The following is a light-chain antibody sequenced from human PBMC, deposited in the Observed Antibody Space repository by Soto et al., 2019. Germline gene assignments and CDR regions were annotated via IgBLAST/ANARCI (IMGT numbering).Light chain of an antibody. J-gene: IGLJ1*01. V-gene: IGLV2-14*01. CDR2: EVS. CDR1: SSDVGSYNY. Sequence: QSVLTQPASVSGSPGQSITISCTGTSSDVGSYNYVSWYQQHPGKAPKLMIYEVSNRPSGVSNLFSGSKSGNTASLTISGLQTEYEADYYCSSYRRSSTRVLGTGTKVTVL. CDR3: SSYRRSSTRV.